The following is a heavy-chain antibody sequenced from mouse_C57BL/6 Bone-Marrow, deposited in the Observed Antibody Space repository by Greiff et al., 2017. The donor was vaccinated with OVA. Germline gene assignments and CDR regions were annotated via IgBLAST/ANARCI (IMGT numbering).Heavy chain of an antibody. CDR1: GFNIKNTY. CDR3: APYYDGSSYWFAY. V-gene: IGHV14-3*01. D-gene: IGHD1-1*01. J-gene: IGHJ3*01. Sequence: EVQLQQSVAELVRPGASVKLSCTASGFNIKNTYMHWVKQRPDQGLEWIGRIDPANGNTKYAPKFQGKATITTDTSSNTAYLQLSSLTSEDTAIYYCAPYYDGSSYWFAYWGQGTLVTVSA. CDR2: IDPANGNT.